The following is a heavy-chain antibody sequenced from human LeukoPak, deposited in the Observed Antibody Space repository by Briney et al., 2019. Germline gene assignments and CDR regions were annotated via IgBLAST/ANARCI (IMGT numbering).Heavy chain of an antibody. CDR3: ARKGYDSSDYYPHVDY. CDR2: INTNTGNP. D-gene: IGHD3-22*01. Sequence: ASVKVSCKASGYTFTSYAMNWVRQAPGQGLEWMGWINTNTGNPTYAQGFTGRFVFSLDTSVSTAYLQISSLKTEDTAVYYCARKGYDSSDYYPHVDYWGQGTLVTVSS. CDR1: GYTFTSYA. V-gene: IGHV7-4-1*02. J-gene: IGHJ4*02.